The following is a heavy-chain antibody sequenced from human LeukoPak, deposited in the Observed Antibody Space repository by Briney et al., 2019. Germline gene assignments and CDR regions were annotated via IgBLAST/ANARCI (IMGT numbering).Heavy chain of an antibody. CDR3: ARAQLLWSTGGVSDY. J-gene: IGHJ4*02. CDR1: GGSFSGYY. Sequence: PSETLSLTCAVYGGSFSGYYWSWIRQPPGKGLEWIGEINHSGSTNYNPSLKSRVTISVDTSKNQFSLKLSSVTAADTAVYYCARAQLLWSTGGVSDYWGRGTLVTVSS. D-gene: IGHD3-10*01. V-gene: IGHV4-34*01. CDR2: INHSGST.